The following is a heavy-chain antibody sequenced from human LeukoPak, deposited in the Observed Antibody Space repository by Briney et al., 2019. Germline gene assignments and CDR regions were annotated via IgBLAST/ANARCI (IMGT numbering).Heavy chain of an antibody. D-gene: IGHD5-24*01. CDR2: IIPIFGTA. Sequence: ASVTVSCKASGGTFSSYAISWVRQAPGQGLEWMGGIIPIFGTANYAQKFQGRVTITTDESTSTAYMELSSLRSEDTAVYYCARGGGDGYNYYFDYWGQGTLVTVSS. J-gene: IGHJ4*02. V-gene: IGHV1-69*05. CDR3: ARGGGDGYNYYFDY. CDR1: GGTFSSYA.